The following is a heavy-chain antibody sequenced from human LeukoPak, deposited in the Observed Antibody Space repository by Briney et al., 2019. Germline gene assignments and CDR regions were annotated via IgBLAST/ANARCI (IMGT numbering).Heavy chain of an antibody. J-gene: IGHJ5*02. Sequence: SVKVSCTASGGSFSSYAISWVRQAPGQGLEWMGRIIPIFGITNYAQKFQRRVTITADKSTSTAYMELSSLRSEDTAVYYCARDLLRAYCGGDCYGSWFDPWGQGTLVTVSS. D-gene: IGHD2-21*02. V-gene: IGHV1-69*04. CDR1: GGSFSSYA. CDR2: IIPIFGIT. CDR3: ARDLLRAYCGGDCYGSWFDP.